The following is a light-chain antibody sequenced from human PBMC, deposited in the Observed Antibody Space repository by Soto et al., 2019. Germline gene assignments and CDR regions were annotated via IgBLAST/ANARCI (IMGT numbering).Light chain of an antibody. CDR2: EVS. CDR3: TSYAGTYSFFYV. V-gene: IGLV2-8*01. J-gene: IGLJ1*01. CDR1: SSDVGAYNH. Sequence: QSLLSQPPSPSGSPGQSVTISCTGNSSDVGAYNHVSWYQQLPGKAPKLIIYEVSKRPSGVPDRFSGSKSGNTASLTVSGLQAEDEADYYCTSYAGTYSFFYVFGTGTKVTVL.